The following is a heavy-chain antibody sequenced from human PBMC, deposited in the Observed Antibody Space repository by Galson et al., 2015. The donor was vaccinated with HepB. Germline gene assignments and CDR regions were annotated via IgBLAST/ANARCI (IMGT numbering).Heavy chain of an antibody. CDR2: INPSGGST. CDR3: ARVKYSSGWYEQNWFDP. V-gene: IGHV1-46*01. J-gene: IGHJ5*02. CDR1: GYTFTSYY. D-gene: IGHD6-19*01. Sequence: SVKVSCKASGYTFTSYYMHWVRQAPGQGLEWMGIINPSGGSTSYAQKFQGRVTMTRDTSTSTVYMVLSSLRSEDTAVYYCARVKYSSGWYEQNWFDPWGQGTLVTVSS.